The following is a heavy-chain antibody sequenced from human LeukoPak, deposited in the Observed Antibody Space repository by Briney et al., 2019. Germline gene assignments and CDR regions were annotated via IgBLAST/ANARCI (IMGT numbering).Heavy chain of an antibody. Sequence: SETLSLTCSVSGDSVNNENFYWGWIRQPPGKGLEWIGSIYYSGSTYYNPSLNSRVTISVDTSKNQFSLKLSSVTAADTAVYYCARSKPPRSYGMDVWGQGTTVTVSS. CDR2: IYYSGST. CDR1: GDSVNNENFY. J-gene: IGHJ6*02. V-gene: IGHV4-39*07. CDR3: ARSKPPRSYGMDV.